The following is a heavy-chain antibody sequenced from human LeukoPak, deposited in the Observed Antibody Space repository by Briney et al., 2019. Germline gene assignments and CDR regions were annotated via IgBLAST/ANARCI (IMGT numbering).Heavy chain of an antibody. CDR2: VYYTGST. V-gene: IGHV4-59*01. Sequence: PSETLSLTCTVSGGSISSYYWNWIRQPPGKGLEWIGYVYYTGSTNYNPSLKSRVTISVDTSKNQFSLKLTSVTAADTAVYYCARDCDWNDVDYYYGLDVWGQGTTVTVSS. J-gene: IGHJ6*02. CDR3: ARDCDWNDVDYYYGLDV. D-gene: IGHD1-1*01. CDR1: GGSISSYY.